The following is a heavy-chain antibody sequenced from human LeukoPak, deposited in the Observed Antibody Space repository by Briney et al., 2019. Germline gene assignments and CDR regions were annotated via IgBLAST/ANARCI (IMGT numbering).Heavy chain of an antibody. CDR1: GFTFSSSE. V-gene: IGHV3-23*01. Sequence: PGGSLRLSCAASGFTFSSSEMSWVRQAPGKGLEWVSAISGSGGSTYYADSVKGRFTISRDNSKNTLYLQLNSLRAEDTAVYYCAKASNTVTSPLDYWGQGTLVTVSS. CDR2: ISGSGGST. J-gene: IGHJ4*02. D-gene: IGHD4-17*01. CDR3: AKASNTVTSPLDY.